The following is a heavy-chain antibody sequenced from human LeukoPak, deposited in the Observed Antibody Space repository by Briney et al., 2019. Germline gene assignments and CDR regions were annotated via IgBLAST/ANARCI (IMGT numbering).Heavy chain of an antibody. CDR2: LSVGGEKT. D-gene: IGHD3-16*02. Sequence: GGSLRLSCAASGFIFRNFAMSWVRQAPGKGLEWVSGLSVGGEKTFYAGSVKGRFTISRDDSNATLFLQMNSLRIEDTAVYYCAEDIEHFDSWGQGTLVTVSS. CDR3: AEDIEHFDS. J-gene: IGHJ4*02. CDR1: GFIFRNFA. V-gene: IGHV3-23*01.